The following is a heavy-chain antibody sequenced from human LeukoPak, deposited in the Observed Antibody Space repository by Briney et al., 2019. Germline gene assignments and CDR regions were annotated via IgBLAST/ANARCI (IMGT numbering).Heavy chain of an antibody. CDR3: ARDAADTVRGGDY. V-gene: IGHV1-58*02. J-gene: IGHJ4*02. CDR2: IVVGSGHT. D-gene: IGHD5-18*01. Sequence: TSVKVSCKASGFTFTSSAMQWVRQARGQRLEWIGWIVVGSGHTNYARKFQERVTITRDMSTGTAYMELSSLRSEDTAVYYCARDAADTVRGGDYWGQGTLVTVSP. CDR1: GFTFTSSA.